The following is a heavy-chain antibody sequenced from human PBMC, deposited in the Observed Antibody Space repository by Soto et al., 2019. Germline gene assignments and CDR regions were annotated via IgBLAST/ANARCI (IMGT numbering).Heavy chain of an antibody. CDR2: IYSSGTI. V-gene: IGHV3-53*01. Sequence: SLRLSCEASGFSVSSNYMSWVRQAPGKGQERVAVIYSSGTIYYADSVKGRFTISRDSPKNTLYLQMTSLRGEDTAVYFFASYLFSQYSPDSSGFIIWGPGTMVTVSS. D-gene: IGHD2-15*01. CDR3: ASYLFSQYSPDSSGFII. CDR1: GFSVSSNY. J-gene: IGHJ4*02.